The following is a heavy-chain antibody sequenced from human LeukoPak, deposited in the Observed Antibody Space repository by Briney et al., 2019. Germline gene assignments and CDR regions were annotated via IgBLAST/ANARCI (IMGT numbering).Heavy chain of an antibody. D-gene: IGHD3-9*01. CDR2: IVGSGGST. CDR1: GFTFSNYA. CDR3: AKWGDYNILTGYYDSDY. Sequence: GGSLRLSCAASGFTFSNYAMSWVRQAPGKGLEWVSAIVGSGGSTYYADSVKGRFTISRDNPKNTLYLQMNSLRAEDTAVYYCAKWGDYNILTGYYDSDYWGQGTLVTVSS. V-gene: IGHV3-23*01. J-gene: IGHJ4*02.